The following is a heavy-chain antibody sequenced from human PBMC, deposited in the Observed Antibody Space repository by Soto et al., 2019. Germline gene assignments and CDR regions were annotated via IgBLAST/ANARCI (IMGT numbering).Heavy chain of an antibody. J-gene: IGHJ6*02. CDR3: ATNEQPPYYYYGMDV. Sequence: QGQLVQSGGEAKKPGASVKVSCKASGYTFTRYGISWVRQAPGQGLEWMGWISGYNGDTNYAQKLQDRVTMTIDTTTSTAEKELRSLTSDDKAVYYCATNEQPPYYYYGMDVWGQGTTVTVSS. CDR2: ISGYNGDT. CDR1: GYTFTRYG. V-gene: IGHV1-18*01.